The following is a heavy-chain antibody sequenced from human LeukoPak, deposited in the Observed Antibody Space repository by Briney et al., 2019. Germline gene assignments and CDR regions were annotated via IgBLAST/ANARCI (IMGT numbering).Heavy chain of an antibody. CDR3: AKDHPYYYDSSGYLALSWFHGY. CDR1: GFTFSSYG. Sequence: PGGSLRLSCAASGFTFSSYGMSWVRQAPGKGLEWVSAISGSGGSTYYADSVKGRFTISRDNSKNTLYLQMNSLRAEDTAVYYCAKDHPYYYDSSGYLALSWFHGYWGQGTLVTVSS. D-gene: IGHD3-22*01. V-gene: IGHV3-23*01. CDR2: ISGSGGST. J-gene: IGHJ4*02.